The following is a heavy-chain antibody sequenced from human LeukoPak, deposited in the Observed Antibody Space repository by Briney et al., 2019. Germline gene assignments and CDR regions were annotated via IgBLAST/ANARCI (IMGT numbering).Heavy chain of an antibody. CDR2: ISSRQNDV. J-gene: IGHJ4*02. D-gene: IGHD6-19*01. Sequence: PGGSLRLSCAASGFTFSSFNMNWVRQTPGKGLEGVSSISSRQNDVQYADSLEGRFTISRDNAKNSLYLQMNTLRAEDTAVYFCAREVGSGWNYFDLWGQGTLVTVSS. CDR1: GFTFSSFN. V-gene: IGHV3-21*01. CDR3: AREVGSGWNYFDL.